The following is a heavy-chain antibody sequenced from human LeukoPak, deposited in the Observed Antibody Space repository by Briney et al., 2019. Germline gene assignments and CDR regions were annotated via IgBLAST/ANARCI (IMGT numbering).Heavy chain of an antibody. J-gene: IGHJ4*02. CDR1: GGSFSGYY. D-gene: IGHD2-15*01. CDR3: ARSLGYCSGGSCPTPGSFDY. V-gene: IGHV4-34*01. CDR2: INHSGST. Sequence: PSETLSLTCAVYGGSFSGYYWSWIRQPPGKGLEWIGEINHSGSTNYNPSLKSRVTISVDTSKNQFSLKLSSVTAADTAVYYCARSLGYCSGGSCPTPGSFDYWGQGTLVTVSS.